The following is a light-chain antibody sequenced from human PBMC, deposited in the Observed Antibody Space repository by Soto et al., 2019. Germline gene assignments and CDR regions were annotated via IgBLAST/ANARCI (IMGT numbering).Light chain of an antibody. CDR2: GAS. J-gene: IGKJ1*01. Sequence: IVLTQSPGTLSLSPGERSTLVCRASQSVSSDLAWYQQKPGQAPRLLIYGASTRATGIPARFSGSGSGTEFTLTITSLQSEDFAVYYCQQHNNWPRTFGEGTKVDI. CDR3: QQHNNWPRT. CDR1: QSVSSD. V-gene: IGKV3-15*01.